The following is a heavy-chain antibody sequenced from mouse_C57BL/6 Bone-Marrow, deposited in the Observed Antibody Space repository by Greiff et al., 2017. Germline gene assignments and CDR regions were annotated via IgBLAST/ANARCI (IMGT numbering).Heavy chain of an antibody. CDR1: GYTFTSYG. CDR3: ARDRYSNCDVPYAMDD. CDR2: IYPRSGNT. V-gene: IGHV1-81*01. J-gene: IGHJ4*01. Sequence: QVQLQQSGAELARPGASVKLSCKASGYTFTSYGISWVKQRTGQGLEWIGEIYPRSGNTYYNEKFKGKATLTADKSSSTAYMELRSLTSEDSAVYFCARDRYSNCDVPYAMDDWGQGTSVTVSS. D-gene: IGHD2-5*01.